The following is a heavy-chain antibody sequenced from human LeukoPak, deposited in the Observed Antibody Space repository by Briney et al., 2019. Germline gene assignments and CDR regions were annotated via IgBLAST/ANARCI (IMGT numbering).Heavy chain of an antibody. CDR3: ARLSTSVAGGDH. CDR1: GFSFSTSW. D-gene: IGHD6-19*01. J-gene: IGHJ4*02. Sequence: GGSLRLSCTASGFSFSTSWMSWVRQTPGKGLEWVANIKKDGNEEYYVDSVKTRFTISRDNAKNSLYLQLNSLIVEDTAVYYCARLSTSVAGGDHWGQGTLVTVSS. CDR2: IKKDGNEE. V-gene: IGHV3-7*01.